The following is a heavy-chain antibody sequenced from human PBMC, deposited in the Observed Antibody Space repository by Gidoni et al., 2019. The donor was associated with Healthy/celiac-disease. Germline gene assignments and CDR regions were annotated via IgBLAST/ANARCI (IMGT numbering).Heavy chain of an antibody. CDR2: INWNGGST. V-gene: IGHV3-20*04. J-gene: IGHJ6*03. Sequence: EVQLVESGGGVVRPGGPLRLSCAASGFTFDDYGMSWVRQAPGKGLEWVSGINWNGGSTGYADSVKGRFTISRDNAKNSLYLQMNSLRAEDTALYYCARGGYCSSTSCYDFYYYYMDVWGKGTTVTVSS. CDR3: ARGGYCSSTSCYDFYYYYMDV. D-gene: IGHD2-2*01. CDR1: GFTFDDYG.